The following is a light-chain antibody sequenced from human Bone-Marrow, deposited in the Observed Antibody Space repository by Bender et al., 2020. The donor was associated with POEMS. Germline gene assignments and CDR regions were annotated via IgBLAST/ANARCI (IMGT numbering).Light chain of an antibody. Sequence: SFVVTQPPSLSVAPGQSARIACGGENIGSQSVHWYQQKPGQAPVLVVYDTSHRPSGIPDRFSGSTSGTSVTLTINGVQAEDETDYHCQAADRTGSRVFGGGAKLTVL. V-gene: IGLV3-21*02. CDR3: QAADRTGSRV. J-gene: IGLJ3*02. CDR2: DTS. CDR1: NIGSQS.